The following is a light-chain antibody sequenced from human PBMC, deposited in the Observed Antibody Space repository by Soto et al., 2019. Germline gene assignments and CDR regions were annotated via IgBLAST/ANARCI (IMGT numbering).Light chain of an antibody. J-gene: IGLJ2*01. V-gene: IGLV2-11*01. CDR1: SSDVGGYKY. Sequence: QSALTQPRSVSESPGQSVTISCTGTSSDVGGYKYVSWYQHHPGKAPKLVIYDVSERPSGVPDRFSGSKSGNTASLTISGLQAEDEADYYCCSYAGSYSVVFGGGTKLTVL. CDR3: CSYAGSYSVV. CDR2: DVS.